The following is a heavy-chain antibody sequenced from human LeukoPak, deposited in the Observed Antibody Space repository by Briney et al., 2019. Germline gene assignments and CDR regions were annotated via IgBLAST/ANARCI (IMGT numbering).Heavy chain of an antibody. D-gene: IGHD4-23*01. Sequence: PGGSVRLSCAASGFTFSAYGMHWVRQAPHKGLEWVAVISYDGSKKYYADSVKGRFTISRDNSKNTLYLQMNSLRAEDTAVYYCAKEDRTTAVFDYWGQGTLVTVSS. J-gene: IGHJ4*02. CDR1: GFTFSAYG. V-gene: IGHV3-30*18. CDR3: AKEDRTTAVFDY. CDR2: ISYDGSKK.